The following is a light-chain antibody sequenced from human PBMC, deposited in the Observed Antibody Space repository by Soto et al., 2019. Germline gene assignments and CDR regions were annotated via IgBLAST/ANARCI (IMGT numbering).Light chain of an antibody. CDR1: QSVLYSSNNKNH. CDR3: QQFYSLPPT. J-gene: IGKJ4*01. CDR2: WAS. Sequence: DIVMTQSPDSLAVSLGERATINCKSSQSVLYSSNNKNHLAWYQQKPGQPPKLVIDWASTREPGVPDRFSGSGSGTDFTLTINSLQAEDVAVYYCQQFYSLPPTFGGGTKVEIK. V-gene: IGKV4-1*01.